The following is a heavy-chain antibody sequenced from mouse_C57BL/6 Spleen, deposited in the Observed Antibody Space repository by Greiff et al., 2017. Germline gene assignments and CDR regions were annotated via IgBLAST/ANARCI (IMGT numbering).Heavy chain of an antibody. CDR1: GFNIKDDY. D-gene: IGHD2-2*01. CDR2: IEPENGDT. Sequence: VQLQQSGAELVRPGASVKLSCTASGFNIKDDYMHWVKQRPEQGLEWIGWIEPENGDTEYASKFQGKATIQADTSSNTAYLQLSSLTSEDTDVYYCTYLSTMVTTADYWGQGTTLTVSS. CDR3: TYLSTMVTTADY. V-gene: IGHV14-4*01. J-gene: IGHJ2*01.